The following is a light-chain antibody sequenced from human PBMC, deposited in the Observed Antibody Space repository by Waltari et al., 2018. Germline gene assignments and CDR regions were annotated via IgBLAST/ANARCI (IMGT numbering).Light chain of an antibody. Sequence: EIVMTQSPATLSVSPGERATLSCRASQSVSINLAWYQQKPGQDPRLLIYGASTRATGIPARFSGSGSGTEFTLTISSLQSEDFAVYYCQQYNNWPPWTFGQGTKVEIK. CDR3: QQYNNWPPWT. CDR2: GAS. J-gene: IGKJ1*01. CDR1: QSVSIN. V-gene: IGKV3-15*01.